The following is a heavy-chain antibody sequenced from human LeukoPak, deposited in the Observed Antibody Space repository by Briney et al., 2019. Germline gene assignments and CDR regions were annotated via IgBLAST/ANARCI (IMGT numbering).Heavy chain of an antibody. Sequence: GSLRLSCAASGFTFSSYSMNWVRQAPGKGLEWVAVIWYDGSNKYYADSVKGRFTISRDNSKNTLYLQMNSLRAEDTAVYYCAREQWLLLDYYYGMDVWGQGTTVTVSS. CDR2: IWYDGSNK. D-gene: IGHD3-22*01. CDR1: GFTFSSYS. V-gene: IGHV3-33*08. CDR3: AREQWLLLDYYYGMDV. J-gene: IGHJ6*02.